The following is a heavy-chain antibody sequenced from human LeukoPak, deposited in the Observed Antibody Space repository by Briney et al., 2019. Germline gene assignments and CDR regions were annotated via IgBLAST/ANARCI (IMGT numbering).Heavy chain of an antibody. J-gene: IGHJ4*02. CDR1: GGSISSYY. Sequence: PSETLSLTCTVSGGSISSYYWSWIRQSPGKGLEWIGYIYYSGSTNYNPSLKSRVTIPVDTSKNQFSLKLSSVTAADTAVYYCAGSGYSYGSFFRDYWGQGTLVTVSS. V-gene: IGHV4-59*08. D-gene: IGHD5-18*01. CDR2: IYYSGST. CDR3: AGSGYSYGSFFRDY.